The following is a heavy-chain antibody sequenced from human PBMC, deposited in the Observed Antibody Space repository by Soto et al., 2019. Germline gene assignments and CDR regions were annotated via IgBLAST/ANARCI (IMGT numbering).Heavy chain of an antibody. CDR1: EFTFSRYW. CDR3: SRGSSGWPVVDD. D-gene: IGHD6-19*01. CDR2: INEDGSRT. V-gene: IGHV3-74*01. J-gene: IGHJ4*02. Sequence: EVQLVDSGGGLVQPGGSLRLASTVSEFTFSRYWMHWVRETPGKGLVSGSRINEDGSRTDYADSVKGRFAISRDNAKNTLFLQMNSLRAEDTAVYYCSRGSSGWPVVDDWGQGTLVTVSS.